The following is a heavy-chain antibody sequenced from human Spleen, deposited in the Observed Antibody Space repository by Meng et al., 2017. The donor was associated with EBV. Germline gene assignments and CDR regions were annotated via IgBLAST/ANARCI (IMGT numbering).Heavy chain of an antibody. V-gene: IGHV1-3*01. CDR2: ISGGNGDI. D-gene: IGHD3-10*01. J-gene: IGHJ4*02. CDR1: GYSFMSYS. CDR3: ARQPSDGSH. Sequence: QVQLVQSGTEVKKLGASVKISCKASGYSFMSYSMYWVRQAPGQRLEWMGWISGGNGDIRYSQKFQGRVTITRDTSATTDYMEVTNLTLEDTAVYYCARQPSDGSHWGQGTLVTVSS.